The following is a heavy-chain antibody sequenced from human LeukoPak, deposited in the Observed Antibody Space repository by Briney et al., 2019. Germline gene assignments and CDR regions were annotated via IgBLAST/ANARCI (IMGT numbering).Heavy chain of an antibody. D-gene: IGHD5-12*01. J-gene: IGHJ6*02. CDR3: EKALSGYDSHYYYGMDV. CDR2: ISYDGSNK. V-gene: IGHV3-30*18. CDR1: GFTFSSYG. Sequence: GRSLRLSCAASGFTFSSYGMHWVRQAPGKALEWVAVISYDGSNKYYADSVKGRVTISRDNSKNTQYLQMNRLRAEDTAVYYCEKALSGYDSHYYYGMDVWGQGTTVTVSS.